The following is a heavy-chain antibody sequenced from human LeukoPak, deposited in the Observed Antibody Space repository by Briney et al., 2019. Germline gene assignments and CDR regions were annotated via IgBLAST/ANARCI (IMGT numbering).Heavy chain of an antibody. CDR1: GYTFTGYY. CDR2: ISAYNGNT. D-gene: IGHD7-27*01. J-gene: IGHJ4*02. Sequence: GASVKVSCKASGYTFTGYYMHWVRQAPGQGLEWMGWISAYNGNTNYAQKLQGRVTMTTDTSTSTAYMELRSLRSDDTAVYYCARDYRTGFDYWGQGTLVTVSS. CDR3: ARDYRTGFDY. V-gene: IGHV1-18*04.